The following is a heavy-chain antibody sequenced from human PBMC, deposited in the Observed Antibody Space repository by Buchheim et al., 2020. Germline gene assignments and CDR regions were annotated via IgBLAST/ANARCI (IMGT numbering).Heavy chain of an antibody. J-gene: IGHJ4*02. V-gene: IGHV3-23*01. CDR2: VSGSGGST. CDR3: AKAGDVGATSRWYYFDY. D-gene: IGHD1-26*01. Sequence: EVQLLESGGGLVQPGGSLRLSCAASGFTFSSYAMSWVRQAPGKGLEWVSAVSGSGGSTSYADSVKGRVTIFRDNSKNTLYLIINSLRAEDTAVYYCAKAGDVGATSRWYYFDYGGQGTL. CDR1: GFTFSSYA.